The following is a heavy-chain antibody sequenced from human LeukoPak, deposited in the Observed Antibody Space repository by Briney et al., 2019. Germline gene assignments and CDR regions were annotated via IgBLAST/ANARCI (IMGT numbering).Heavy chain of an antibody. Sequence: GGSLRLSCAASGFTFSNYAMNWVRQAPGKGLEWVSSISESGDTTHCADSVKGRFTISRDNAQNTLYLQMNTLRAEDTALYYCAKQWVDCWGQGTLVTVSS. J-gene: IGHJ4*02. CDR2: ISESGDTT. D-gene: IGHD1-26*01. CDR3: AKQWVDC. CDR1: GFTFSNYA. V-gene: IGHV3-23*01.